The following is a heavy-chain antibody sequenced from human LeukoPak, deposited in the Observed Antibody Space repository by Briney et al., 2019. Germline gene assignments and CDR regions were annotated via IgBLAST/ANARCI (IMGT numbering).Heavy chain of an antibody. CDR2: ISSQSGYI. D-gene: IGHD5-18*01. J-gene: IGHJ4*02. Sequence: PGGSLRLSCAASGFTFSNAYMNWVRQASGKGLEWVSSISSQSGYIYYADSVKGRFTISRDNARNSLYLQMNSLRAVDTAVYYCARSRGYSNEGMEIDYWGQGTLVTVSS. CDR3: ARSRGYSNEGMEIDY. V-gene: IGHV3-21*01. CDR1: GFTFSNAY.